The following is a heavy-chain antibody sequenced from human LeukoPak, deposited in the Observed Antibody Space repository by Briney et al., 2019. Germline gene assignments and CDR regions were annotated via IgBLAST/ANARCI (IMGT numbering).Heavy chain of an antibody. J-gene: IGHJ5*02. D-gene: IGHD3-22*01. V-gene: IGHV4-61*10. CDR2: IYYSGST. CDR3: ARGDSSGYYYNWFDP. CDR1: GGSINSSRYY. Sequence: SETLSLTCTVSGGSINSSRYYWSWIRQPAGKGLEWIGYIYYSGSTNYNPSLKSRVTISVDTSKNQFSLKLSSVTAADTAVYYCARGDSSGYYYNWFDPWGQGTLVTVSS.